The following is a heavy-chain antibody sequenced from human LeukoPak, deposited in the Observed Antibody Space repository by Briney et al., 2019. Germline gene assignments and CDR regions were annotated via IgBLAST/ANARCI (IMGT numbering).Heavy chain of an antibody. CDR3: ARDFSPTYYNFWSDYYTDY. D-gene: IGHD3-3*01. CDR1: GYTFSSYG. CDR2: ISAYNGNT. J-gene: IGHJ4*02. V-gene: IGHV1-18*01. Sequence: ASVKVSCKASGYTFSSYGMSWVRQAPGQGLEWMGWISAYNGNTKYAENLQGRVTMATDTSTSTAYMELRSLRSDDTAIYYCARDFSPTYYNFWSDYYTDYWGQGTLVTVSS.